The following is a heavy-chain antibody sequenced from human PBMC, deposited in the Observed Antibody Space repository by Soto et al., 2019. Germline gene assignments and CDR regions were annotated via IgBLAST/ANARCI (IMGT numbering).Heavy chain of an antibody. Sequence: ASVKVSCKASGYTFTSYAMHWVRQAPGQRLEWMGWINAGNGNTKYSQKFQGRVTITRDTSASTAYMGLSSLRSEDTAVYYCARTMIVVVTPAGWFDPWGQGTLVTVSS. CDR2: INAGNGNT. V-gene: IGHV1-3*01. CDR3: ARTMIVVVTPAGWFDP. D-gene: IGHD3-22*01. CDR1: GYTFTSYA. J-gene: IGHJ5*02.